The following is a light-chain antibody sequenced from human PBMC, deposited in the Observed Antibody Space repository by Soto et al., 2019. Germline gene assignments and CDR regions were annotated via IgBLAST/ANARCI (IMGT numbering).Light chain of an antibody. CDR3: HQYHTYST. CDR2: DAS. CDR1: QSISRW. Sequence: DIQMTQSPSTLSASIGDRVTVTCRASQSISRWLAWYQQKPGKAPNLLIYDASSLESGVPSRFSGGGSGTEFTLTISSLQPDDFATYYCHQYHTYSTFGQGTKVDIK. V-gene: IGKV1-5*01. J-gene: IGKJ1*01.